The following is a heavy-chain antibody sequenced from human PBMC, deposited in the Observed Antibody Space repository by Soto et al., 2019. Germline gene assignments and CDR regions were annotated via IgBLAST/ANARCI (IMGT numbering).Heavy chain of an antibody. CDR1: GFTFSSYD. CDR3: ARGIKVATPHLYYYYGMDV. Sequence: PGGSLRLSCAASGFTFSSYDMHWVRQATGKGLEWVSAIGTAGDTYYPGSVKGRFTISRENAKNSLYLQMNSLRAGDTAVYYCARGIKVATPHLYYYYGMDVWGQGTTVTVSS. V-gene: IGHV3-13*01. CDR2: IGTAGDT. D-gene: IGHD5-12*01. J-gene: IGHJ6*02.